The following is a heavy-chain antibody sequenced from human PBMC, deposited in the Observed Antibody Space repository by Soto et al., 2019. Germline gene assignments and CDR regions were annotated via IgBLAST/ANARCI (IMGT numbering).Heavy chain of an antibody. CDR2: IWYDGSNK. Sequence: QVQLVESGGGVVQPGRSLRLSCAASGFTFSSYGMHWVRQAPGKGLEWVAVIWYDGSNKYYADSVKGRFTISRDNSKNTLYLQMNSLRAEDTAVYYCARDKAGLTLDYWGQGTLVTVSS. V-gene: IGHV3-33*01. D-gene: IGHD6-13*01. J-gene: IGHJ4*02. CDR1: GFTFSSYG. CDR3: ARDKAGLTLDY.